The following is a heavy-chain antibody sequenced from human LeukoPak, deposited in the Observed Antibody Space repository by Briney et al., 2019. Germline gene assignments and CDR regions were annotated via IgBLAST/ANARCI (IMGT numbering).Heavy chain of an antibody. D-gene: IGHD3-10*01. CDR2: IIPILGIA. CDR3: ARGFGDYYGSGTEPPYYYGMDV. J-gene: IGHJ6*02. V-gene: IGHV1-69*04. CDR1: GGTFSSYA. Sequence: SVKVSCKASGGTFSSYAISWVRQAPGQGLEWMGRIIPILGIANYAQKFQGRVTITADKSTSTAYMELSSLRSEDTAVYYCARGFGDYYGSGTEPPYYYGMDVWGQGTTVTVSS.